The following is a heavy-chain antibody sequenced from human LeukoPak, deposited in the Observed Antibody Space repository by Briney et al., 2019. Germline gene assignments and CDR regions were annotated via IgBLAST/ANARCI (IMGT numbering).Heavy chain of an antibody. J-gene: IGHJ4*02. CDR1: GDSVSRNTAA. D-gene: IGHD6-13*01. CDR2: IYYRSEWYY. CDR3: ARAEQQLDIDF. V-gene: IGHV6-1*01. Sequence: LSQTLSLTCAISGDSVSRNTAAWHWIRQSPSRGLEWLGRIYYRSEWYYDYALSLKGRITINPDTSKNQFSLQLNSVTPEDTAVYYCARAEQQLDIDFWGQGTLVTVSS.